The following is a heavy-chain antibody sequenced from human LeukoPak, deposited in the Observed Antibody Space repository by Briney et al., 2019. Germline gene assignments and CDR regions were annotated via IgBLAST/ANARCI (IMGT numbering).Heavy chain of an antibody. D-gene: IGHD3-10*01. V-gene: IGHV3-72*01. J-gene: IGHJ4*02. CDR1: GFTFSDHH. Sequence: PGGSLRLSCAVSGFTFSDHHMDWVRQAPGKGLEWIGRSKNKANAYSTVYAASVKGRFTFSRDDPKNSLYLQMNSLRAEDTAVYYCAPSGRYPFDYWGQGTLVTVSS. CDR3: APSGRYPFDY. CDR2: SKNKANAYST.